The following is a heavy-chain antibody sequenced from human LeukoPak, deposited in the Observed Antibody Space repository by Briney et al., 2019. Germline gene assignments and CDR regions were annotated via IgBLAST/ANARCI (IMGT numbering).Heavy chain of an antibody. D-gene: IGHD3-10*01. Sequence: GGSLRLSCAASGFTFSSYGMSWVRQAPGKGLEWVAFIRYDGSNKYYADSVKGRFTISRDNSKNTLYLQMNSLRAEDTAVYYCAKDAGTKYYYGSGSYYNQPDYWGQGTLVTVSS. CDR3: AKDAGTKYYYGSGSYYNQPDY. V-gene: IGHV3-30*02. CDR1: GFTFSSYG. CDR2: IRYDGSNK. J-gene: IGHJ4*02.